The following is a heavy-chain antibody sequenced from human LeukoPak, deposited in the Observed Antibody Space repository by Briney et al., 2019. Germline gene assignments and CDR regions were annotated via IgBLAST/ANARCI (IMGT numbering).Heavy chain of an antibody. CDR1: GGSISSYY. CDR3: AISPGTDYFDY. CDR2: IYYSGST. J-gene: IGHJ4*02. D-gene: IGHD1-14*01. V-gene: IGHV4-59*08. Sequence: PSETLSLTCTVSGGSISSYYWSWIRQPPGKGLEWIGYIYYSGSTNYNPSLKSRATISVDTSKNQFSLKLSSVTAADTAVYYCAISPGTDYFDYWGQGTLVTVSS.